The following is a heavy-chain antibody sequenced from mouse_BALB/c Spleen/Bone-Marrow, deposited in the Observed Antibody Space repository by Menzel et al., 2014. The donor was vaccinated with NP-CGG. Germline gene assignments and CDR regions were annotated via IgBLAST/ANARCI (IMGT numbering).Heavy chain of an antibody. CDR2: IWSGGST. J-gene: IGHJ4*01. D-gene: IGHD1-2*01. V-gene: IGHV2-4-1*01. CDR3: ARNWGYAYLFYAMDY. CDR1: GFSLTSYG. Sequence: VQLQQSGPGLVQPSQSLSITCTVSGFSLTSYGVHWVRPSPGKGLEWLGVIWSGGSTDYNAAFISRLSISKDNSKSQVFFKMNSLQADDTAIYYCARNWGYAYLFYAMDYWGQGTSVTVSS.